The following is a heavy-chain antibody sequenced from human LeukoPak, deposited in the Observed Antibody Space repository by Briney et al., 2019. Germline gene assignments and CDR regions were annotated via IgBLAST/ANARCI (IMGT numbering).Heavy chain of an antibody. V-gene: IGHV3-33*01. J-gene: IGHJ4*02. CDR3: ARAHVDTAMVVEYYFDY. D-gene: IGHD5-18*01. CDR2: IWYDGSNK. Sequence: GGSLRLSCAASGFTFSSYGMHWVRQAPGKGLEWVAVIWYDGSNKYYADSVKGRFTISRDNSKNTLYLQMSSLRAEDTVVYYCARAHVDTAMVVEYYFDYWGQGTLVTVSS. CDR1: GFTFSSYG.